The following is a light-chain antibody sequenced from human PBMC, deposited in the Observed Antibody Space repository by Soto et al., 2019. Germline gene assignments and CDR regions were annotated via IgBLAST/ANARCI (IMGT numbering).Light chain of an antibody. Sequence: EIVMTQSPATLSVSPGERATLSCRASQSVSSNLAWYQQKPGQAPRLLSYGASTRATGLPARFSGSGSGTEFPLTISSLQSEDFAFYYCQHYNNWPRTFGQGTKVEIK. V-gene: IGKV3-15*01. CDR2: GAS. J-gene: IGKJ1*01. CDR1: QSVSSN. CDR3: QHYNNWPRT.